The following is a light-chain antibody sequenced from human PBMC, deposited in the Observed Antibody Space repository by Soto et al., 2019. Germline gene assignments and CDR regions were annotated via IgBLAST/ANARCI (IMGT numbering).Light chain of an antibody. CDR3: VIWHGYGWV. V-gene: IGLV5-45*03. Sequence: QPVLTQPSSLSASPGASASLTCTLRSGFDVGTYKIYWYQQRPGSPPQYLLTYKSDSDNQQGSGVPSRFSGSKDASANAGILLISGLQSDDEAEYYCVIWHGYGWVFGGGTKLTVL. CDR2: YKSDSDN. J-gene: IGLJ3*02. CDR1: SGFDVGTYK.